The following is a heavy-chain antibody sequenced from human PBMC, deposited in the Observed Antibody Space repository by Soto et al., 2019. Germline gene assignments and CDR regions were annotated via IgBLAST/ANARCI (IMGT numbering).Heavy chain of an antibody. CDR3: ARGHLPGGNSFYFDY. D-gene: IGHD4-4*01. CDR1: GGSFSGNY. Sequence: QVQLQQWGAGLLKPSETLSLTCAVSGGSFSGNYWTWIRQPPGKGLEWIGEISHSGNTNYNPSLKSRVTSSVDTSKNQFSLNLSSVTAADTADYYCARGHLPGGNSFYFDYWGQGSRVTVSS. CDR2: ISHSGNT. V-gene: IGHV4-34*02. J-gene: IGHJ4*02.